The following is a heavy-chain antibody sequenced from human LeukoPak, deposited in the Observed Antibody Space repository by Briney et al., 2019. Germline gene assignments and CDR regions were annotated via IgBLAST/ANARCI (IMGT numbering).Heavy chain of an antibody. V-gene: IGHV3-21*03. J-gene: IGHJ4*02. Sequence: GGSLRLSCAASGFTFSSYSMNWVRQAPGKGLEWVSSISSSSSYIYYADSVKGRFTISRDNAKNSLYLQMKSLRAEDTTVYYCARDMGYSGSWPGYFDYWGQGVLVTVSS. CDR1: GFTFSSYS. CDR3: ARDMGYSGSWPGYFDY. CDR2: ISSSSSYI. D-gene: IGHD1-26*01.